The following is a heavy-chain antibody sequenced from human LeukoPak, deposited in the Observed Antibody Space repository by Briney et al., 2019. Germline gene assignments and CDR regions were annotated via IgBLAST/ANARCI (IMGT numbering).Heavy chain of an antibody. J-gene: IGHJ4*02. V-gene: IGHV3-21*01. CDR1: GFTFSSYS. D-gene: IGHD2-21*02. Sequence: GGSLRLSCAASGFTFSSYSMNWVRQAPGKGLEWVSSISSSSSYIYYADSVKGRFTISRDNAKNSLYLQMNSLRAEDTAVYYCASLGKDCGGDCFPPDDYWGQGTLVTVSS. CDR3: ASLGKDCGGDCFPPDDY. CDR2: ISSSSSYI.